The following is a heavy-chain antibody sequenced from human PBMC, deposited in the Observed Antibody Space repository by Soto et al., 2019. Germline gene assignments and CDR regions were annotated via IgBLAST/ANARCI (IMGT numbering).Heavy chain of an antibody. CDR1: GFSLSTSGVG. CDR3: ARSLRQAGNSGDSGAFDI. Sequence: QITLQESAPVLVRPAETLMLTCTYSGFSLSTSGVGVGWVRQPPGKALEWLAVIYWDDDKRYMPSLQNRLTITKDNSRNPVVLAMAHLLPMDTGTYYCARSLRQAGNSGDSGAFDIWGHGTVVAVS. V-gene: IGHV2-5*02. D-gene: IGHD3-10*01. J-gene: IGHJ3*02. CDR2: IYWDDDK.